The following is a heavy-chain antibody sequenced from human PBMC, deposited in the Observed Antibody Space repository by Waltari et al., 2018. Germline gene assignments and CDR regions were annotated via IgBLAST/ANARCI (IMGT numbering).Heavy chain of an antibody. Sequence: EVQLVESGGGLVQPGGSLSLSCETPGFALSSSFMTWVRQAPGKGLEFVSISSPTGDTHYADSERGRSVISRDTPKNTLFLQMNSVRPEDTAVYYCAKGSGYIQDYWGQGILVTVSS. CDR1: GFALSSSF. CDR2: SSPTGDT. CDR3: AKGSGYIQDY. J-gene: IGHJ4*02. V-gene: IGHV3-66*01. D-gene: IGHD3-3*01.